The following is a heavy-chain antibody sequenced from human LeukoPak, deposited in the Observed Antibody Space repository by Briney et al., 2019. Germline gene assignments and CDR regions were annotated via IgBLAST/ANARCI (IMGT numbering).Heavy chain of an antibody. Sequence: PGGSLRLSCAASGFTFSDEYMSWIRQAPGKGLEWVSYISNSGTYTNYADSVRGRFTISRDNAKHSLYLQMNSLRAEDTAVYYCARSRGAGLGAYFDYWGQGTLVTVSS. CDR3: ARSRGAGLGAYFDY. J-gene: IGHJ4*02. CDR1: GFTFSDEY. CDR2: ISNSGTYT. D-gene: IGHD6-19*01. V-gene: IGHV3-11*03.